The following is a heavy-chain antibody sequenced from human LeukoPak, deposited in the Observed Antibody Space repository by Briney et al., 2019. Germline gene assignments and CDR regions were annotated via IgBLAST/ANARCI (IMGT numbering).Heavy chain of an antibody. Sequence: ASVKVSCKASGYTFTSYYMHWVRQAPGQGLEWMGIINPSGGSTSYAQKFQGRVTMTRDTSISTAYMELSRLRSDDTAVYYCAGVTEPLITIFGVVSDYGMDVWGQGTTVTVSS. J-gene: IGHJ6*02. CDR3: AGVTEPLITIFGVVSDYGMDV. CDR2: INPSGGST. CDR1: GYTFTSYY. D-gene: IGHD3-3*01. V-gene: IGHV1-46*01.